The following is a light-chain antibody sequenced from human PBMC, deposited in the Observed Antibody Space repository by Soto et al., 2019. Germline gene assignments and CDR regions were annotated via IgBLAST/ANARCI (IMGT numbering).Light chain of an antibody. V-gene: IGKV1-39*01. Sequence: DIQMTQSPPSLSASVGDRVTITCRASQTISDYLHWYQQKPGKAPTLLIYGSSNLQTGVPPRFSGSGSGTEFTLTTSSLQPEDFGTYYCQQTYDSLVSFGGGTKVDIK. CDR1: QTISDY. J-gene: IGKJ4*01. CDR2: GSS. CDR3: QQTYDSLVS.